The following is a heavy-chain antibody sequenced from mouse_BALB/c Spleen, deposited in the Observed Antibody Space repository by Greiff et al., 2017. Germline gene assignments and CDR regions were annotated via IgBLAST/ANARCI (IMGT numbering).Heavy chain of an antibody. J-gene: IGHJ2*01. D-gene: IGHD2-14*01. CDR3: ARAYRYDFDY. Sequence: VQLQQPGAELVKPGAPVKLSCKASGYTFTSYWMNWVKQRPGRGLEWIGRIDPSDSETHYNQKFKDKATLTVDKSSSTAYIQLSSLTSEDSAVYYCARAYRYDFDYWGQGTTLTVSS. CDR1: GYTFTSYW. V-gene: IGHV1-69*02. CDR2: IDPSDSET.